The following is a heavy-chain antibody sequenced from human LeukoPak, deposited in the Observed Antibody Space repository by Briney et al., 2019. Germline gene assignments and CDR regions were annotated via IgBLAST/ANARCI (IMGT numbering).Heavy chain of an antibody. J-gene: IGHJ6*03. CDR1: GFTFSSYV. Sequence: PGGSLRLSCAASGFTFSSYVMHWVRQAPGKGLEWVAIISYDGSNEYYADSVKGRFTISRDNSKNTLYLQMNSLRAEDTAVYYCARWMGGYNFPHYYYYYYMDVWGKGTTVTISS. D-gene: IGHD5-24*01. CDR2: ISYDGSNE. CDR3: ARWMGGYNFPHYYYYYYMDV. V-gene: IGHV3-30*14.